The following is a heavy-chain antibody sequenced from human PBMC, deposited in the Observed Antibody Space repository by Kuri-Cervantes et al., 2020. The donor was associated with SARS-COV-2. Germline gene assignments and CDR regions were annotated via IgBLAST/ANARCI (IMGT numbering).Heavy chain of an antibody. D-gene: IGHD3-10*01. J-gene: IGHJ3*02. V-gene: IGHV3-30-3*01. CDR1: GFTFSSYA. Sequence: GESLKISCAASGFTFSSYAMHWVRQAPGKGLEWVTVISYDGNNKYYADSVKGRFTISRDNSKNSLYLQMNSLRAEDTAVYYCARALVNIAEIDAFDIWGQGTMVTVSS. CDR2: ISYDGNNK. CDR3: ARALVNIAEIDAFDI.